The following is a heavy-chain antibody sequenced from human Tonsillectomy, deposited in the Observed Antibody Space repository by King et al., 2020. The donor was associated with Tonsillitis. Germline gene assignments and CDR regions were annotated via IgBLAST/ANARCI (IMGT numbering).Heavy chain of an antibody. CDR1: GFTFNDYA. CDR3: AKDLKGREAYGFDS. Sequence: VQLVESGGGLVQPGRSLRLSCAASGFTFNDYAMHWVRQASGKRLEWVAGISWNGGLFVYADSVKGRFTISRDDAKKSLLLQMDSLRADDTALYYCAKDLKGREAYGFDSWGQGTMVTVSS. CDR2: ISWNGGLF. J-gene: IGHJ3*02. V-gene: IGHV3-9*01. D-gene: IGHD4-17*01.